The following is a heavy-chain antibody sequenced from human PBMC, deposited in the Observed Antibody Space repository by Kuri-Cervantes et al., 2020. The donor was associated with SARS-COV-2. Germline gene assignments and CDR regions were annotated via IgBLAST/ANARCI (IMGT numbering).Heavy chain of an antibody. V-gene: IGHV1-2*02. CDR3: ARGRVRTWRFFY. J-gene: IGHJ4*02. Sequence: ASVKVSCKASGYTFTGYYMHWVRQAPGQGLEWMGWINPNSGGTNYAQKFQGRVTMTRDTSISTAYMELSSLRSEDTAVYYCARGRVRTWRFFYWGQGTLVTVSS. D-gene: IGHD3-10*01. CDR2: INPNSGGT. CDR1: GYTFTGYY.